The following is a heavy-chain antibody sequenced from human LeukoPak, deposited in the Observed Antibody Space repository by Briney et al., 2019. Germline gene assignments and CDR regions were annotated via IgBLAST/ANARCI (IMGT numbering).Heavy chain of an antibody. CDR1: GYTFTSYY. Sequence: ASAKVSCKASGYTFTSYYMHWVRQAPGQGLEWMGIINPSGGSTSYAQKFQGRVTMTRDTSTSTVYMELSSLRSEDTAVYYCAREGIWFGELTSFDYWGQGTLVTVSS. CDR3: AREGIWFGELTSFDY. CDR2: INPSGGST. V-gene: IGHV1-46*01. J-gene: IGHJ4*02. D-gene: IGHD3-10*01.